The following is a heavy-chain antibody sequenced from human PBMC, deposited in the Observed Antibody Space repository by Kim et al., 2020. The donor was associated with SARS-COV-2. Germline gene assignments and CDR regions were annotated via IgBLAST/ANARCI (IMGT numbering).Heavy chain of an antibody. CDR2: IYYSGST. J-gene: IGHJ4*02. D-gene: IGHD1-1*01. Sequence: SETLSLTCTVSGGSISGSSFYWGWIRQPPKKGLEWIGSIYYSGSTYYNPSLKSRVTISIDTSKNQFSLKLTSVTAADTAVYYCARHGNNNYFDYWGQGTLVTVSS. CDR1: GGSISGSSFY. V-gene: IGHV4-39*01. CDR3: ARHGNNNYFDY.